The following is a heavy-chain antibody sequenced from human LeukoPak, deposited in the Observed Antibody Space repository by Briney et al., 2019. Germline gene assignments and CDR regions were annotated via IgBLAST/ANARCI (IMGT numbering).Heavy chain of an antibody. J-gene: IGHJ4*02. CDR3: ARRAEGRWPDY. CDR1: GYSFTSSW. CDR2: TYPGDSAT. Sequence: GESLKISCKGSGYSFTSSWIGWVRQMPGKGLEWMGITYPGDSATRYSPALQGQVTISADKSISTAYLQWISLKASDTAMYYCARRAEGRWPDYWGQGTLVTVSS. D-gene: IGHD5-24*01. V-gene: IGHV5-51*01.